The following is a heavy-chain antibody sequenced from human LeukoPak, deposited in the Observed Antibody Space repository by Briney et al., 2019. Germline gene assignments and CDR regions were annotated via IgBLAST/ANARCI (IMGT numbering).Heavy chain of an antibody. V-gene: IGHV3-21*01. CDR1: GFALRSYT. CDR3: ARVHKQWLADLDY. J-gene: IGHJ4*02. D-gene: IGHD6-19*01. Sequence: GGSLRLSCAASGFALRSYTVTWVRQAPGKGLEWVSSISSTSVYIYYAESVKGRFSISRDNAKNSLYLQMNSLRAEGTAVYYCARVHKQWLADLDYWGQGTLVTVSS. CDR2: ISSTSVYI.